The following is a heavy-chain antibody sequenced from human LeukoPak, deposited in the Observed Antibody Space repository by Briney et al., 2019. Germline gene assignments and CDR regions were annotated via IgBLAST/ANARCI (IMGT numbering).Heavy chain of an antibody. D-gene: IGHD2-2*01. CDR2: IYHSGST. V-gene: IGHV4-4*02. Sequence: PSGTLSLTCAVSGGSISSSNWWSWVRPPPGKGLEWIGEIYHSGSTNYNPSLKSRVTISVDKSKNQFSLKLSSVTAADTAVYYCARVPRYCSSTSCYEAAFDIWGQGTMVTVSS. J-gene: IGHJ3*02. CDR3: ARVPRYCSSTSCYEAAFDI. CDR1: GGSISSSNW.